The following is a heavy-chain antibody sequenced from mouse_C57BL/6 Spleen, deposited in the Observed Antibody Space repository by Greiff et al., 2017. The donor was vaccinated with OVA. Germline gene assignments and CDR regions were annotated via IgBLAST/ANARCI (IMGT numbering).Heavy chain of an antibody. D-gene: IGHD3-1*01. V-gene: IGHV1-80*01. Sequence: QVQLKESGAELVKPGASVKISCKASGYAFSSYWMNWVKQRPGKGLEWIGQIYPGDGDTNYNGKFKGKATLTADKSSSTAYMQLSSLTSEDAAVYFCARSGRREDFDYWGQGTTLTVSS. CDR3: ARSGRREDFDY. CDR1: GYAFSSYW. CDR2: IYPGDGDT. J-gene: IGHJ2*01.